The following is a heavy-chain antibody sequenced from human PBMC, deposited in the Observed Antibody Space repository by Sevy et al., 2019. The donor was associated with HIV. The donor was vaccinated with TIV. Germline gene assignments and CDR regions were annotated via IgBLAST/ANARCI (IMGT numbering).Heavy chain of an antibody. CDR2: IYYSGSP. D-gene: IGHD3-9*01. V-gene: IGHV4-39*01. CDR3: AGMEVGGYDLLTGRSTGWFDP. CDR1: GGSISSSNYY. J-gene: IGHJ5*02. Sequence: SETLSLTCTVSGGSISSSNYYWGWIRQPPGKGLEWIGSIYYSGSPYYNPSLKSRVTISVDTSKNQFFLNLSSVTAPDTAGYYCAGMEVGGYDLLTGRSTGWFDPWGQGTLVTVSS.